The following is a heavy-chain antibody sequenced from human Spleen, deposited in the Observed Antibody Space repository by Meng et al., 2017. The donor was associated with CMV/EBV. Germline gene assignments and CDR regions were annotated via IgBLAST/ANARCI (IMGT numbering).Heavy chain of an antibody. CDR2: IYPDDSDT. D-gene: IGHD2-2*01. V-gene: IGHV5-51*01. CDR1: GYSFAHYW. CDR3: ARQLDTRTWDNWFDP. J-gene: IGHJ5*02. Sequence: GESLKISCKGSGYSFAHYWIGWVRQMPGKGLEWMGIIYPDDSDTRYSPSFQGQVTISADKSTTTAYLEWRSLKASDTAMYYCARQLDTRTWDNWFDPWGQGTLVAVSS.